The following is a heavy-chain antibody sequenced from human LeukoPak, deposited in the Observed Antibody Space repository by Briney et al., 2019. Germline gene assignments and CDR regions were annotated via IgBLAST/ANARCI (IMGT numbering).Heavy chain of an antibody. J-gene: IGHJ6*02. CDR2: IYSSGST. D-gene: IGHD2-15*01. CDR3: VRGVGGDYYGMDV. Sequence: SGGSLRLSCAASGFTVSSNYMSWVRQAPGKGLEWVSVIYSSGSTYYADSVKGRFTISRHNSKNTLYLEMDSLRAEDTAVYYCVRGVGGDYYGMDVWGQGTTVTVSS. V-gene: IGHV3-53*04. CDR1: GFTVSSNY.